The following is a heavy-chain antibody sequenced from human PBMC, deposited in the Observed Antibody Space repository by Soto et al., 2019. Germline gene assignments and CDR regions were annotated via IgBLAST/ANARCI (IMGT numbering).Heavy chain of an antibody. CDR1: GFTFSSYW. V-gene: IGHV3-7*05. D-gene: IGHD3-3*01. CDR3: ARDGSTYYDFWSGYYTGRFDY. Sequence: PGGSLRLSCAASGFTFSSYWMSWVRQAPGKGLEWVANIKQDGSEKYYVDSVKGRFTISRDNAKNSLYLQMNSLRAEDTAVYYCARDGSTYYDFWSGYYTGRFDYWGQGTLVTSPQ. J-gene: IGHJ4*02. CDR2: IKQDGSEK.